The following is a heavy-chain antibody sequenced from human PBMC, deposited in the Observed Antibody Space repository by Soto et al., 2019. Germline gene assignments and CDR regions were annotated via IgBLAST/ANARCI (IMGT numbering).Heavy chain of an antibody. CDR2: IIPIFGTA. Sequence: ASVKVSCKASGGTFSSYAISWVRQAPGQGLEWMGGIIPIFGTANYAQKFQGRVTITADESTSTAYMELSSLRSEDTAVYYCARSSDCSGGSCPYYYYYYGMDVWGQGTTVTVS. D-gene: IGHD2-15*01. V-gene: IGHV1-69*01. J-gene: IGHJ6*02. CDR1: GGTFSSYA. CDR3: ARSSDCSGGSCPYYYYYYGMDV.